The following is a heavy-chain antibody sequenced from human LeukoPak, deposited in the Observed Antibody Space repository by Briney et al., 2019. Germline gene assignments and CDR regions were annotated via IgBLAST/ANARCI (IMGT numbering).Heavy chain of an antibody. J-gene: IGHJ4*02. CDR1: GFTFSSYG. CDR2: ILYDGSNK. D-gene: IGHD2-15*01. V-gene: IGHV3-30*02. CDR3: PRPYCSGGSCYSGHFDY. Sequence: PGGSLRLSCAASGFTFSSYGIHWVRQAPGKGLEWVAFILYDGSNKFYADSVKGQLTIYKEHSKNSLYWQMNSWRPEDPAVIYLPRPYCSGGSCYSGHFDYWGQGTLVTVSS.